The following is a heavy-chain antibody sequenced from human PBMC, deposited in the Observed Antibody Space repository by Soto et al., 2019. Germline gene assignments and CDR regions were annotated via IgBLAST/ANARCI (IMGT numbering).Heavy chain of an antibody. CDR1: GYTFTSYG. J-gene: IGHJ4*02. CDR3: ARDPFRITMVRGVSDY. D-gene: IGHD3-10*01. Sequence: QVQLVQSGAEVKKPGASVKVSCKDSGYTFTSYGISWVRQAPGQGLECMGWISAYNGNTNYAQKLQGRVTMTTDTSKSTAYMELRSLRSDDTAVYYCARDPFRITMVRGVSDYWGQGTLVTVSS. V-gene: IGHV1-18*04. CDR2: ISAYNGNT.